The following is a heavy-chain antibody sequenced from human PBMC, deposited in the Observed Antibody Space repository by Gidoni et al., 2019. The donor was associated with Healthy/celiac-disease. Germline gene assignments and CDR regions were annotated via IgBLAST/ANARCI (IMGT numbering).Heavy chain of an antibody. CDR2: SSWNSGSR. CDR1: GFTFDDYA. J-gene: IGHJ3*02. D-gene: IGHD3-3*01. Sequence: EVQLVESGGGLVQPGRSLSLSCAASGFTFDDYAMHWVRQAPGKGLEWVSGSSWNSGSRGYADSVKGRFTISRKNAKNSLYLQMNSLRAEDTALYYCAKDHYDFWSGYYRNDAFDIWGQGTMVTVSS. V-gene: IGHV3-9*01. CDR3: AKDHYDFWSGYYRNDAFDI.